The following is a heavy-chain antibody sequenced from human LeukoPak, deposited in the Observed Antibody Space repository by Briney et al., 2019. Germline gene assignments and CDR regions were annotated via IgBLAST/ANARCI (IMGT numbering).Heavy chain of an antibody. V-gene: IGHV1-2*02. CDR2: INPNSGGT. CDR3: ARGIYSYATPFDY. CDR1: GYTFSGYF. D-gene: IGHD2-15*01. J-gene: IGHJ4*02. Sequence: GASVKVSCMTSGYTFSGYFIHWVRQAPGQGLEWMGWINPNSGGTNYAQKFQGRFTVTRDTSITTAYMELSRLRSDDTAVYFCARGIYSYATPFDYWGQGTLVTVSS.